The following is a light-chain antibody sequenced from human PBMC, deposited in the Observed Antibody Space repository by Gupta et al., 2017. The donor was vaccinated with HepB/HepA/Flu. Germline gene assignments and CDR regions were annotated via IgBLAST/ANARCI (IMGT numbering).Light chain of an antibody. CDR2: VSSDGSH. CDR1: SGHSNYA. V-gene: IGLV4-69*01. Sequence: QLVLTQSPSASASLGASVKLTCTLSSGHSNYAIAWHQQQPEKGPRYLMRVSSDGSHTKGDGIPGRFSGSSSGAEPYLTISRLQPGEEADYYCQTWGSAGGYAFGAGTKVTVL. J-gene: IGLJ1*01. CDR3: QTWGSAGGYA.